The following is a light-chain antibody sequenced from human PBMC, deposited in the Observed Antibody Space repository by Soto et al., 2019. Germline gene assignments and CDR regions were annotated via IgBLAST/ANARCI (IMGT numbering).Light chain of an antibody. CDR3: QQSFSAPRT. V-gene: IGKV1-39*01. J-gene: IGKJ2*01. Sequence: DIQMSQSPSSLSASVGDSVTITCRASETIIDYLNWYQQQPGEAPKLLIFSASSLHSGVPSRFRGSGSGTHFTLTISSLQPEDVATYCCQQSFSAPRTFGQGTKLQAK. CDR2: SAS. CDR1: ETIIDY.